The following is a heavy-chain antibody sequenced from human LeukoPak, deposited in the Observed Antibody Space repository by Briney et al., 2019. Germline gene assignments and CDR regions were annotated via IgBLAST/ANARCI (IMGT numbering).Heavy chain of an antibody. D-gene: IGHD1-26*01. V-gene: IGHV4-34*01. J-gene: IGHJ5*02. CDR3: ARESGTGIGWFDP. CDR1: GGSFSGYY. CDR2: INHSGST. Sequence: SGTLSLTCAVYGGSFSGYYWSWIRQPPGKGLEWIGEINHSGSTNYNPSLKSRVTISVDTSKNQFSLKLSSVTAADTAVYYCARESGTGIGWFDPWGQGTLVTVSS.